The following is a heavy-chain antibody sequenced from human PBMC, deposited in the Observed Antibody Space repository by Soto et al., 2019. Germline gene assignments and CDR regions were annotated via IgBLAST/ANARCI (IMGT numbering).Heavy chain of an antibody. CDR1: GGSISSYY. D-gene: IGHD5-18*01. J-gene: IGHJ3*02. Sequence: QVQLQESGPGLVKPSETLSLTCTVSGGSISSYYWSWIRQPPGKGLEWIGYIYYSGSTNYNPSLKSRVTISVDPSKNQFSLKLSSVTAADTAVYYCATSTAMVTWYAFDIWGQGTMVTVSS. CDR3: ATSTAMVTWYAFDI. V-gene: IGHV4-59*08. CDR2: IYYSGST.